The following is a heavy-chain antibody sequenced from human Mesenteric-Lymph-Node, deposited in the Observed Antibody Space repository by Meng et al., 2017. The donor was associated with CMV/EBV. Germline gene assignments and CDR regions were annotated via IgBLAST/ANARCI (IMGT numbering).Heavy chain of an antibody. V-gene: IGHV3-74*01. J-gene: IGHJ6*02. CDR1: GFTFSSYS. CDR2: INSDGSST. CDR3: ARDCSMCGMDV. Sequence: GGSLRLSCAASGFTFSSYSMNWVRQAPGKGLEWVSRINSDGSSTSYADSVKGRFTISRDNAKNTLYLQMNSLRAEDTAVYYCARDCSMCGMDVWGQGTTVTVSS. D-gene: IGHD2/OR15-2a*01.